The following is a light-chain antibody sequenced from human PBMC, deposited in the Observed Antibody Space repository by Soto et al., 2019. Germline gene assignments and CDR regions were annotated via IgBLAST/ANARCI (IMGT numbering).Light chain of an antibody. CDR3: QQYGSSPPGVT. V-gene: IGKV3-20*01. CDR1: QSVRSGY. J-gene: IGKJ5*01. CDR2: GAS. Sequence: EIVLTQSPDTRSLSPGERATLSCRASQSVRSGYLAWYQQKPGQTPRLLIFGASTRATGIPDRFSGSGSGTDFTLTIRRLEPEDFAVYYCQQYGSSPPGVTFGQGTRLEIK.